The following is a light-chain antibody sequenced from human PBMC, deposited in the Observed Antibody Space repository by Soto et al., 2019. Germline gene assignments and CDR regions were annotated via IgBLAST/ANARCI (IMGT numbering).Light chain of an antibody. Sequence: QSALAQPPSASGSPGQSVTISCAGTSNDVGGYNFVSWYQQHPGKAPKLMIFEVSKRPSGVPDRFSGSKSGNTASLNVSGLQCEDEADYYCSSYAGNNILDVFGTGTKLTVL. J-gene: IGLJ1*01. CDR1: SNDVGGYNF. V-gene: IGLV2-8*01. CDR3: SSYAGNNILDV. CDR2: EVS.